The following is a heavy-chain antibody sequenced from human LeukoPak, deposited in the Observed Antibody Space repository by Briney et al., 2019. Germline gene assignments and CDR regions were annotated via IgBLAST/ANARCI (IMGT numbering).Heavy chain of an antibody. CDR1: GFTFRSFW. CDR3: ARPYSSSWFGAFDI. D-gene: IGHD6-13*01. V-gene: IGHV3-7*03. Sequence: PGGSRRLSCAAPGFTFRSFWMSWVRQAPGKGLEWLANIKEDGSEKYHVESVKGRFTISRDNAKNSLYLQMNSLRAEDTAMYYCARPYSSSWFGAFDIWGRGTMVIVSS. CDR2: IKEDGSEK. J-gene: IGHJ3*02.